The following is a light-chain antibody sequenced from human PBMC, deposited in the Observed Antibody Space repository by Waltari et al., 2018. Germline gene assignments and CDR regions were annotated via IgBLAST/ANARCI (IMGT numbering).Light chain of an antibody. Sequence: EIVMTQSPATLSVSPGERATLSCRASQSVSSNLAWYQQQPGQAPRLLIYGASTRANGSPARFSGSGSGTEFTLTISSLQSEDCAVYYCQQYNNWPPITFGQGTRLEIK. J-gene: IGKJ5*01. V-gene: IGKV3-15*01. CDR2: GAS. CDR3: QQYNNWPPIT. CDR1: QSVSSN.